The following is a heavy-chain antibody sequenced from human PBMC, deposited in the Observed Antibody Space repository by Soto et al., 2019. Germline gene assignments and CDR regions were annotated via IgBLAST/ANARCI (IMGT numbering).Heavy chain of an antibody. CDR1: GGTFSSYA. Sequence: SVKVSCKASGGTFSSYAISWVRQAPGQGLEWMGGIIPIFGTANKAQKFQGRVTSTEDESTSKANRGRSSRRSEDTAGYYWARDVKLDSFATTRAFDIWGQGTMVTVSS. J-gene: IGHJ3*02. D-gene: IGHD1-26*01. CDR2: IIPIFGTA. CDR3: ARDVKLDSFATTRAFDI. V-gene: IGHV1-69*13.